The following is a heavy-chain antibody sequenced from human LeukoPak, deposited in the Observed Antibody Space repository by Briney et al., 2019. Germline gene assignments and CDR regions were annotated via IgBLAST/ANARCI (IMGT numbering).Heavy chain of an antibody. CDR2: ISTSGGST. Sequence: GSLRLSCAASGFTFSSHAMSWVRQAPGKGLEWVSAISTSGGSTYYADSVKGRFTISRDNSKNTLYLQMNGLRAEDTAVYYCAKEPYSGSQLLDYWGQGTLVTVSS. CDR1: GFTFSSHA. V-gene: IGHV3-23*01. D-gene: IGHD1-26*01. J-gene: IGHJ4*02. CDR3: AKEPYSGSQLLDY.